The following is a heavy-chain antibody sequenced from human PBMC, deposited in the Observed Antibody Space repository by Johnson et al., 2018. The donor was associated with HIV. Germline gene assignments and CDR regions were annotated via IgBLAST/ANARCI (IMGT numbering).Heavy chain of an antibody. Sequence: QVQLVESGGGLVRPVGSLRLSCTASGFTFSDYFMTWIRQAPGKGLEWVSYISDRGGTIYYADSVKGRFTISRDNAKNSLFLQMNSLRVEDTALYYCATYSMRLRGGDGFDIWGQGTMVTVSS. CDR3: ATYSMRLRGGDGFDI. V-gene: IGHV3-11*04. J-gene: IGHJ3*02. CDR2: ISDRGGTI. D-gene: IGHD5-24*01. CDR1: GFTFSDYF.